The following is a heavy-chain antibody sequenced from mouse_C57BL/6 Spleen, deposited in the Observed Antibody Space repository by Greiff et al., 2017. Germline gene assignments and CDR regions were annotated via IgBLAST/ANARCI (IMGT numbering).Heavy chain of an antibody. J-gene: IGHJ4*01. CDR3: ARSAPGGAMDY. Sequence: VQLQESGAELARPGASVKLSCKASGYTFTSYGISWVKQRTGQGLEWIGEIYPRSGNTYYNEKFKGKATLTADKSSSTAYMELRSLTSEDSAVYFCARSAPGGAMDYWGQGTSVTVSS. V-gene: IGHV1-81*01. CDR2: IYPRSGNT. CDR1: GYTFTSYG.